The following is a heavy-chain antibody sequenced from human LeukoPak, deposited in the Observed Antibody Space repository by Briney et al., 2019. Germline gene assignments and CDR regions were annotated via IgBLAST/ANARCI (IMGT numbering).Heavy chain of an antibody. CDR3: ARLSRFGQLVQGAFDI. J-gene: IGHJ3*02. D-gene: IGHD3-10*02. V-gene: IGHV4-39*01. Sequence: KPSETLSLTCAVYSGSLSDYYWGWIRQPPGKGLEWVGSVYYRGSTYYNPSLNSRIAISADTSKNQFSLKLSSVTAADTAVYYCARLSRFGQLVQGAFDIWGQGTMVTVSS. CDR2: VYYRGST. CDR1: SGSLSDYY.